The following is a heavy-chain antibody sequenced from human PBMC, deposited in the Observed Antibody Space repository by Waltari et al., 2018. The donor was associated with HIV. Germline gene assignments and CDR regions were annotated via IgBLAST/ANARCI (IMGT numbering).Heavy chain of an antibody. CDR3: VRDRVAYCRGDCSYGMDV. Sequence: QVQLVESGGGVVQPGGSLRLSCAASGFTLSHYAMHWVRQAPGKGLEWVADSSNEGSNKYWADSVKGRVIISRDESKRMLYMELRSLRLEDTAVYYCVRDRVAYCRGDCSYGMDVWGQGTTVTVSS. J-gene: IGHJ6*02. CDR2: SSNEGSNK. D-gene: IGHD2-21*02. CDR1: GFTLSHYA. V-gene: IGHV3-30-3*01.